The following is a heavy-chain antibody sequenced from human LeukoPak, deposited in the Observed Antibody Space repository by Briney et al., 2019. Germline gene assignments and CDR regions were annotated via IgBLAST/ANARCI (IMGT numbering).Heavy chain of an antibody. D-gene: IGHD5-18*01. J-gene: IGHJ4*02. CDR2: INPNSGDT. CDR1: GYTFTGYI. V-gene: IGHV1-2*02. CDR3: ARDLVVTAMWEFDY. Sequence: SVKVSCKASGYTFTGYIMHWVRQAPGQGLAWMGWINPNSGDTKYTQKFQGRVTLTRDTSISTAYMELNRLRSGDTAVYYCARDLVVTAMWEFDYWGQGTLVTVSS.